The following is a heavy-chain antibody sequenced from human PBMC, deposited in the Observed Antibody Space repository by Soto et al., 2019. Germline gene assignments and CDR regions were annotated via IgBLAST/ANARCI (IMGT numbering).Heavy chain of an antibody. J-gene: IGHJ6*02. CDR3: ARGCSSTSCLGYYYYYYGMDV. CDR2: IIPIFGTA. D-gene: IGHD2-2*01. CDR1: GGTFSSYA. V-gene: IGHV1-69*13. Sequence: SVKVSCRASGGTFSSYAISWVRQAPGQGLEWMGGIIPIFGTANYAQKFQGRVTITADESTSTAYMELSSLRSEDTAVYYCARGCSSTSCLGYYYYYYGMDVWGQGTTVTVSS.